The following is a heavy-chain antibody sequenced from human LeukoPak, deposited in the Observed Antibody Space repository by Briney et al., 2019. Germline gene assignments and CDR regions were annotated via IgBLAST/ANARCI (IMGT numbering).Heavy chain of an antibody. V-gene: IGHV1-69*04. J-gene: IGHJ4*02. CDR3: ARVYEAHYDILTGYSYYFDY. Sequence: GASVKVSCKASGGTFSSHAISWVRQAPGQGLEWMGRIIPILGIANYAQKFQGRVTITADKSTSTAYMELSSLRSEDTAVYYCARVYEAHYDILTGYSYYFDYWGQGTLVTVSS. CDR2: IIPILGIA. CDR1: GGTFSSHA. D-gene: IGHD3-9*01.